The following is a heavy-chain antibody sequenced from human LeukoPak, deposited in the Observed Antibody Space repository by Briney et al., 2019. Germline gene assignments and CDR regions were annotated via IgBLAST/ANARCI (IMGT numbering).Heavy chain of an antibody. V-gene: IGHV4-34*01. CDR1: GGSFSGYY. J-gene: IGHJ4*02. Sequence: SETLSLTCAVYGGSFSGYYWSWIRQPPGKGLEWIGEINHSGSTNYNPSLKSRVTISVDTSKNQFSLKLSSVTAADTAVYYCARGYDYVWGSYRLSYYFDYWGQGTLVTVSS. CDR3: ARGYDYVWGSYRLSYYFDY. CDR2: INHSGST. D-gene: IGHD3-16*02.